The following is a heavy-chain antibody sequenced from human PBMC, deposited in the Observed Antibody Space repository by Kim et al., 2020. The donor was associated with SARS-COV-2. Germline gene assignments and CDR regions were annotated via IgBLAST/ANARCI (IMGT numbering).Heavy chain of an antibody. V-gene: IGHV3-7*01. CDR1: GFTFSSYW. Sequence: GGSLRLSCAASGFTFSSYWMSWVRQAPGKGLEWVANIKQDGSEKYYVDSVKGRFTISRDNAKNSLYLQMNSLRAEDTAVYYCARDCSGYSTSLTAFDIWGQGTMVTVSS. J-gene: IGHJ3*02. D-gene: IGHD6-13*01. CDR3: ARDCSGYSTSLTAFDI. CDR2: IKQDGSEK.